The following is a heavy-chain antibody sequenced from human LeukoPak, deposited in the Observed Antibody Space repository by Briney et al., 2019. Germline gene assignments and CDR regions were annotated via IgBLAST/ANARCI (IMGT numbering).Heavy chain of an antibody. CDR1: GFTFSSYS. J-gene: IGHJ4*02. CDR2: ISSSSSTI. V-gene: IGHV3-48*04. CDR3: ARPNYYGSGSYPPFDY. D-gene: IGHD3-10*01. Sequence: PGGSLRLSCAASGFTFSSYSMNWVRQAPGKGLEWVSYISSSSSTIYYADPANRRFTISRDTAHNSLYPQMNSLRAEDTAVYYCARPNYYGSGSYPPFDYWGQGTLVTVSS.